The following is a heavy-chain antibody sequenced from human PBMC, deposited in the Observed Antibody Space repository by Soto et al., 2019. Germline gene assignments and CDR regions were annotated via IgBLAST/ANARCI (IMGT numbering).Heavy chain of an antibody. CDR2: ITDRSTYI. CDR3: ARGLGPSSYGSVVGY. Sequence: GGSLRLSCTASGLSFSIYNLNWVRQAPGKGLEWVSSITDRSTYIYYADSVKGRFTISRDNAKNSLYLQMNSLTVEDTAVYYCARGLGPSSYGSVVGYWGQGTLVTVSS. J-gene: IGHJ4*02. CDR1: GLSFSIYN. D-gene: IGHD3-10*01. V-gene: IGHV3-21*01.